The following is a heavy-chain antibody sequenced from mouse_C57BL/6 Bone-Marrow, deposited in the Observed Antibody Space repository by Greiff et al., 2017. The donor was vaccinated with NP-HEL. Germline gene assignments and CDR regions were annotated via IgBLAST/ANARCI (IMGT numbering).Heavy chain of an antibody. CDR3: AREGITTVVGGGY. D-gene: IGHD1-1*01. J-gene: IGHJ2*01. V-gene: IGHV1-81*01. CDR2: IYPRSGNT. CDR1: GYTFTSYG. Sequence: QVQLKQSGAELARPGASVKLSCKASGYTFTSYGISWVKQRTGQGLEWIGEIYPRSGNTYYNEKFKGKATLTADKSSSTAYMELRSLTSEDSAVYFCAREGITTVVGGGYWGQGTTLTVSS.